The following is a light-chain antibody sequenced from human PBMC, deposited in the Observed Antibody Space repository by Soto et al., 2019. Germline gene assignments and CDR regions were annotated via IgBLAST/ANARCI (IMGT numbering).Light chain of an antibody. Sequence: EIMLSQSPDTLSVSPGERATLSCRASQSISRTLAWYQQKSGQPPRLPIYDASTRATGFPARFSGSGSGTEFTLTISSLQSEDFAVYYCQQYNNWPLTFGGGTKVDIK. CDR2: DAS. CDR3: QQYNNWPLT. CDR1: QSISRT. J-gene: IGKJ4*01. V-gene: IGKV3D-15*01.